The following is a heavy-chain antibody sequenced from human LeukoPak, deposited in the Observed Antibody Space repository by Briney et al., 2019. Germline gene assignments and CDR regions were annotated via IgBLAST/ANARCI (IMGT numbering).Heavy chain of an antibody. D-gene: IGHD3-10*01. CDR3: ARVGWFGGFYFDY. CDR1: GFSFSSYS. Sequence: PGGSLRLSCAASGFSFSSYSINWVRQAPGKGLEWVSSISSSSNYIYYADSVKGRFTVSRDNAKHSLYLQMISLRAEDTAVYYCARVGWFGGFYFDYWGQGILVTVSS. J-gene: IGHJ4*02. V-gene: IGHV3-21*01. CDR2: ISSSSNYI.